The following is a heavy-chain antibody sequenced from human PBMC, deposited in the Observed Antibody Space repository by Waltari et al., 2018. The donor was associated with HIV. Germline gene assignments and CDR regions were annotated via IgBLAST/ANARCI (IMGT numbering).Heavy chain of an antibody. J-gene: IGHJ4*02. D-gene: IGHD6-6*01. CDR2: INYEGSNK. Sequence: VQLMESGGGVVQPGKSLRLSCATSGFTFGSYGINWVRQAPGKGWGWVAFINYEGSNKFYAKSVKGRFLIARDNSKNTLFLQMKSLRDEDTGLYYCARDKAPYSSSSAVDYWGQGTLVTVS. V-gene: IGHV3-33*01. CDR1: GFTFGSYG. CDR3: ARDKAPYSSSSAVDY.